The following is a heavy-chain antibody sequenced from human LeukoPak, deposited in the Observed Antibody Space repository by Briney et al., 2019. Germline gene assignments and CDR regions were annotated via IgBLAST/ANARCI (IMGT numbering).Heavy chain of an antibody. Sequence: PGGSLRLSCAASGFTFSSYWMSWVRQAPGKGLEWVANIKQDGSEKYYVDSVKGRFTISRDNAKNSLYLQMNSLRAEDTALYYCAKDRDSSSWYGWFDPWGQGTLVTVSS. CDR2: IKQDGSEK. V-gene: IGHV3-7*03. D-gene: IGHD6-13*01. CDR3: AKDRDSSSWYGWFDP. J-gene: IGHJ5*02. CDR1: GFTFSSYW.